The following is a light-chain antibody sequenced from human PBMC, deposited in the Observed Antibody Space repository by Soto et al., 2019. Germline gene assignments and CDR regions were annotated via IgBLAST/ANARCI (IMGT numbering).Light chain of an antibody. J-gene: IGKJ1*01. V-gene: IGKV3-15*01. CDR3: QQYNNWPWT. Sequence: EIVMTQSPATLSVSPGDRATLSCRASQSVSSNLAWYQQKPCQAPRLLIYGASTRATGIPARFSGSGSGTEFTLTISSLQSEDSAVYYCQQYNNWPWTFGQGTKVEIK. CDR2: GAS. CDR1: QSVSSN.